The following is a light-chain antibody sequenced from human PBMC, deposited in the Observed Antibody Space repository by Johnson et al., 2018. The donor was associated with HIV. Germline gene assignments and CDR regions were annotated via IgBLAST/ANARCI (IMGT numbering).Light chain of an antibody. CDR3: GTWENSLGATDV. J-gene: IGLJ1*01. Sequence: QSVLTQPPSVSAAPGQKVTISCSGSSSNIGNNYVSWYQQLPGTAPKLLIYDNNKRPSGIPDRFSGSKSGTSATLGITGLQAGAEADYFFGTWENSLGATDVFGTGTKVTVL. CDR2: DNN. V-gene: IGLV1-51*01. CDR1: SSNIGNNY.